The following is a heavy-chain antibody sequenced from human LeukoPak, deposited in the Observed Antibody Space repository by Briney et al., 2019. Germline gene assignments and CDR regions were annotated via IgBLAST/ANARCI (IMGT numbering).Heavy chain of an antibody. D-gene: IGHD6-19*01. J-gene: IGHJ4*02. CDR3: ARDVGSGWAAFDY. CDR2: IVGSGGST. Sequence: SGRSLRLSCAASGFTFSSYAIHWVRQAPGKGLEWVSAIVGSGGSTYYADSVKGRFTISRDNSKNTLYLQMSSLRAEDTALYYCARDVGSGWAAFDYWGQGALVTVSS. CDR1: GFTFSSYA. V-gene: IGHV3-23*01.